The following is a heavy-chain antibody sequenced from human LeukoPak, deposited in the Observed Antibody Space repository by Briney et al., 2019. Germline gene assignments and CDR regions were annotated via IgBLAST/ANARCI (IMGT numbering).Heavy chain of an antibody. J-gene: IGHJ4*02. CDR2: INPNSGGT. V-gene: IGHV1-2*02. CDR1: GYTFTGYY. Sequence: GASVKVSCKASGYTFTGYYMHWVRQAPGQGLEWMGWINPNSGGTNYAQKFRGRVTMTRDTSISTAYMELSRLRSDDTAVYYCARGLRGLTPGGNDYWGQGTLVTVSS. D-gene: IGHD4-23*01. CDR3: ARGLRGLTPGGNDY.